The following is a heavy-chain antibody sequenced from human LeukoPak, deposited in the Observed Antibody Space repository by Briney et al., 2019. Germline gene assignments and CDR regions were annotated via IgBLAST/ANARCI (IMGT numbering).Heavy chain of an antibody. CDR1: GGTFSSYA. J-gene: IGHJ4*02. CDR2: IIPIFGTA. V-gene: IGHV1-69*13. Sequence: ASVKVSCKASGGTFSSYAISWVRQAPGRGLEWMGGIIPIFGTANYAQKFQGRVTITADESTSTAYMELSSLRSEDTAVYYCARNHDYGDYTPRVFDYWGQGTLVTVSS. CDR3: ARNHDYGDYTPRVFDY. D-gene: IGHD4-17*01.